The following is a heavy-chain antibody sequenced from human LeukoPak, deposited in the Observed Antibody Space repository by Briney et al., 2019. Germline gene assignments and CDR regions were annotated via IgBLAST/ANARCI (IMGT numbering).Heavy chain of an antibody. CDR3: ARHNWNDVSDY. Sequence: AGASLKVSCKGSGYSFTSYWIGWLRPLPGKGLEWMGIIYPGDSDTRYSPSFQGQVTISADKSISTAYLQWSSLKASDTAMYYCARHNWNDVSDYWGQGTLVTVSS. V-gene: IGHV5-51*01. D-gene: IGHD1-20*01. CDR1: GYSFTSYW. J-gene: IGHJ4*02. CDR2: IYPGDSDT.